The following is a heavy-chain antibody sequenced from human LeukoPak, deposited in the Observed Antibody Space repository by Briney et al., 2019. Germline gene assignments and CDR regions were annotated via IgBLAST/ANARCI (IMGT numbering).Heavy chain of an antibody. Sequence: SETLSLTCTVSGGSISSGRYYWAWIRQPPGKGLEWIGEVHLDGRTNYNPSLTGRLTLSVDLYENHISLKLTSVTAADTAVYYCAREGGFYRPLDYLGQGTLVTVSS. CDR2: VHLDGRT. V-gene: IGHV4-39*07. CDR3: AREGGFYRPLDY. D-gene: IGHD3-3*01. J-gene: IGHJ4*02. CDR1: GGSISSGRYY.